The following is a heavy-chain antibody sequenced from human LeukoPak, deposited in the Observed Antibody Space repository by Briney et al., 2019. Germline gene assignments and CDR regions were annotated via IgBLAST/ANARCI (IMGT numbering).Heavy chain of an antibody. CDR1: GGTFSSYA. CDR2: IIPILGIA. Sequence: ASVKVSCKASGGTFSSYAISWVRKAPGQGLEWMGRIIPILGIANYAQKFQGKVTITADKSTSTAYMELSSLRSEDTAVYYCAREVPIAAAGYYYYGMDVWGQGTTVTVSS. D-gene: IGHD6-13*01. J-gene: IGHJ6*02. CDR3: AREVPIAAAGYYYYGMDV. V-gene: IGHV1-69*04.